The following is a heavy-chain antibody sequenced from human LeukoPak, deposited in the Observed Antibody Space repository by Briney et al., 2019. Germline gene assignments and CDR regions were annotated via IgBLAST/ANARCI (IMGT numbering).Heavy chain of an antibody. D-gene: IGHD5-18*01. J-gene: IGHJ4*02. CDR1: GFTFSSYA. V-gene: IGHV3-30*04. CDR2: ISYDGSNK. CDR3: ARRDTAMAIDY. Sequence: PGGSLRLSCAASGFTFSSYAMHWVRQAPGKGLEWVAVISYDGSNKYYADSVKGRFTISRDNSKNTLYLQMNSLRAEDTAVYYCARRDTAMAIDYWGQGTLVTVSS.